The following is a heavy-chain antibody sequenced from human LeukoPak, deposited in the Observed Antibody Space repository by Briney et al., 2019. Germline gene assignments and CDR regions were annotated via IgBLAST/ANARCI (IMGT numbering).Heavy chain of an antibody. D-gene: IGHD3-3*01. CDR2: ISGGGDST. CDR3: AKPTNYDFWSGIDY. Sequence: GGSLRLSCAASGFTFSNYAMNWVRQAPGKGLEWVSAISGGGDSTYYADSVKGRFTISRDNSKNTLYLQTNSLRAEDTAVYYCAKPTNYDFWSGIDYWGQGTLVTVSS. CDR1: GFTFSNYA. V-gene: IGHV3-23*01. J-gene: IGHJ4*02.